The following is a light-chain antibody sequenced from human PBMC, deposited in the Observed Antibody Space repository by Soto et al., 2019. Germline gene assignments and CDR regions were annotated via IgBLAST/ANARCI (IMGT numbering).Light chain of an antibody. CDR2: GAS. Sequence: EIVLTQSPGTLSLSPGERSTLSCRASQSVSSSALAWYQQKPGQAPRRLSDGASSRATGIPDRFSGSGSGTDFTLTSSRLEPEDFAVYYCQYYGTSPQTFGQGTKVDI. J-gene: IGKJ1*01. V-gene: IGKV3-20*01. CDR3: QYYGTSPQT. CDR1: QSVSSSA.